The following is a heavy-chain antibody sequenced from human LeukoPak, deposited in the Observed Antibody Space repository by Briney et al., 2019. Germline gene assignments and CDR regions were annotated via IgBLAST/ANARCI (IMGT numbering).Heavy chain of an antibody. CDR1: GYSISSGYY. V-gene: IGHV4-38-2*02. Sequence: SETLSLTCTVSGYSISSGYYWGWIRQPPGKGLEWFGSMYHIGSTYFNPSLKSRVTISVDTSKNQFSLRLRSVTAADTAVYYCARFPSDSSGYFAYWGQGTLVTVSS. J-gene: IGHJ4*02. CDR2: MYHIGST. CDR3: ARFPSDSSGYFAY. D-gene: IGHD3-22*01.